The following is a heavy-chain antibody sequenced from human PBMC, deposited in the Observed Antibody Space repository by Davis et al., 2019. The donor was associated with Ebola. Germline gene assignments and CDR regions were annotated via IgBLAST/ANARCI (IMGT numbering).Heavy chain of an antibody. J-gene: IGHJ4*02. CDR1: GYSFTSYW. CDR2: IYPGDSDT. V-gene: IGHV5-51*01. Sequence: GGSLRLSCKGSGYSFTSYWIGWVRQMPGKGLEWMGIIYPGDSDTRYSPSFQGQVTISADKSISTAYLQWSSLKASDTAMYYCASFGSSSWFGFDYWGQGTLVTVSS. CDR3: ASFGSSSWFGFDY. D-gene: IGHD6-13*01.